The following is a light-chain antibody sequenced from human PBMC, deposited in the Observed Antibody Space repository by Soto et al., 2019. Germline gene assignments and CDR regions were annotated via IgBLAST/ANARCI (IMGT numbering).Light chain of an antibody. J-gene: IGKJ1*01. Sequence: EIVLTQSPGTLSLSPGESAALSCRASQSITSNYLVWYRQKPGQAPRLLIYAISSRAAGIPDGFSGSGSGTDFTLTITRLEPEDSAVYYCQQHSDSPWTFGQGTRVEI. CDR3: QQHSDSPWT. V-gene: IGKV3-20*01. CDR1: QSITSNY. CDR2: AIS.